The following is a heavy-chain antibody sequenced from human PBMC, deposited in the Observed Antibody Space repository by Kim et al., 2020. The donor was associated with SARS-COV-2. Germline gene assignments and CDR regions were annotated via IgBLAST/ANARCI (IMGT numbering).Heavy chain of an antibody. CDR1: GGSISSYY. D-gene: IGHD6-13*01. CDR3: ARGRGIAAAGTENAFDI. CDR2: IYYSGST. V-gene: IGHV4-59*08. J-gene: IGHJ3*02. Sequence: SETLSLTCTVSGGSISSYYWSWIRQPPGKGLEWIGYIYYSGSTNYNPSLKSRVTISVDTSKNQFSLKLSSVTAADTAVYYCARGRGIAAAGTENAFDIWG.